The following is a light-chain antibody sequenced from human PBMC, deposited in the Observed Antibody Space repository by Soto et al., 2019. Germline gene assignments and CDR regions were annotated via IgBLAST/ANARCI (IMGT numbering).Light chain of an antibody. J-gene: IGLJ1*01. CDR1: SSDVGKFNF. CDR3: CSYAGRTTDV. Sequence: QSVLTQPASVSGSPGQSITISCTGTSSDVGKFNFVSWYQQHPGKAPKFIIYEGTKRPSGVSNRFSGSKSGNTASLTISGLQPEDEAEYFCCSYAGRTTDVFGTGTKVTV. V-gene: IGLV2-23*01. CDR2: EGT.